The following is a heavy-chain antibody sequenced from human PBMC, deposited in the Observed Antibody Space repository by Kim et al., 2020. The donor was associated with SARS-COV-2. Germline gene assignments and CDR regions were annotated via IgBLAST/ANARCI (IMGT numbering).Heavy chain of an antibody. J-gene: IGHJ4*02. V-gene: IGHV3-23*01. Sequence: GGSLRLSCAASGFTFSSYAMSWVRQAPGKGLEWVSAISGSGGNTYFADSVKGRFTISRDNSKNTLFLQMNSLRAEDTAIYYCANDGGYCSGGSCYYDYWGQGTLVTVSS. CDR1: GFTFSSYA. CDR2: ISGSGGNT. CDR3: ANDGGYCSGGSCYYDY. D-gene: IGHD2-15*01.